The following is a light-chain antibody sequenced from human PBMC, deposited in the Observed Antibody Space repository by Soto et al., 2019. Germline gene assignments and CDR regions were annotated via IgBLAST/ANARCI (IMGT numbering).Light chain of an antibody. V-gene: IGKV1-5*03. CDR1: QSISIW. CDR3: QQYNSYSAT. CDR2: KAS. Sequence: DIQVTQSPSTLSASVGDRVTITCRASQSISIWLAWYQQKPGKAPKLLIYKASSLESGVPSRFSGSGSGTEFTLTISSLQPDDFATYYCQQYNSYSATFGQGTKVDIK. J-gene: IGKJ1*01.